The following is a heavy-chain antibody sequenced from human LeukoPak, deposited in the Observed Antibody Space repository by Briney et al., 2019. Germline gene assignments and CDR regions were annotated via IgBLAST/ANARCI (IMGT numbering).Heavy chain of an antibody. Sequence: TGGSLRLSCAASGFTFSGSAMHWARQASGKGLEWVGRIRSKANSYATAYAASVKGRFTISRDDSKNTAYLQMNSLKTEDTAVYYCTVAFGTWDIIWFDPWGQGTLVTVSS. V-gene: IGHV3-73*01. CDR3: TVAFGTWDIIWFDP. CDR2: IRSKANSYAT. J-gene: IGHJ5*02. CDR1: GFTFSGSA. D-gene: IGHD2-15*01.